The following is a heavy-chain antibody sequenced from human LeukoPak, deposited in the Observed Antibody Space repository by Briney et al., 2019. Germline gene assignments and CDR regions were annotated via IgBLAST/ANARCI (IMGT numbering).Heavy chain of an antibody. CDR3: AKVYRGGYPNHPAGN. CDR1: GSTFSIYA. Sequence: PGGSLRLSCAASGSTFSIYAMSWVRQAPGKGLEWVSAISGSSGSTYYADSVKGRFTISRDNSKNTLYLQMNSLRAEDTAVYYCAKVYRGGYPNHPAGNWGQGTLVTVSS. J-gene: IGHJ4*02. V-gene: IGHV3-23*01. CDR2: ISGSSGST. D-gene: IGHD3-22*01.